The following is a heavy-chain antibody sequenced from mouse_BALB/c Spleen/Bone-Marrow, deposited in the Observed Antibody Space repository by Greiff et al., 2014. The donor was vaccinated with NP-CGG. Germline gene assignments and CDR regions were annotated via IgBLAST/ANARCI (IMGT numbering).Heavy chain of an antibody. Sequence: EVQLQQSGAELAKPGASVKLSCTAFGFNIKDTYMHWVKQRPEQGLEWIGRIDPANGDTKYDPKFQGKATITADTSSNTAYLQLSSLTSEDTAVYYCTKPSFYYGSSYWYFDVWGAGTTVTVPP. J-gene: IGHJ1*01. CDR2: IDPANGDT. V-gene: IGHV14-3*02. CDR3: TKPSFYYGSSYWYFDV. D-gene: IGHD1-1*01. CDR1: GFNIKDTY.